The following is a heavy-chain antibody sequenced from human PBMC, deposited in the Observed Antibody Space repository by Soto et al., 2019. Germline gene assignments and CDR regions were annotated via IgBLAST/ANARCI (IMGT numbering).Heavy chain of an antibody. V-gene: IGHV2-5*02. Sequence: QITLKESGPPLVKPTQTLTLTCTFSGFSLSTTRVGVGWIRQPPGKALEWLALIYWDDDKRYSPFLKSRLTLTKDTSKTQVVLTMTNMDPMDTATYFCAHTLVAGLGYYFDYWGQGTLVTVSS. CDR2: IYWDDDK. D-gene: IGHD6-19*01. CDR1: GFSLSTTRVG. CDR3: AHTLVAGLGYYFDY. J-gene: IGHJ4*02.